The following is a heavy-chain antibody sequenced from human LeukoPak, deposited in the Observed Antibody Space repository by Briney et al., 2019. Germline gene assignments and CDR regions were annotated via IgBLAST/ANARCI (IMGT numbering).Heavy chain of an antibody. CDR1: GGSITSDDYY. D-gene: IGHD3-22*01. V-gene: IGHV4-30-4*01. CDR2: ISYSGIT. Sequence: SETLSLTCTVSGGSITSDDYYWTWIRQPPGKGLEWIGHISYSGITSYNPSLKSRVTMSVDTSRNQFSLRLTSVTAADTAVFYCARDAFGDYYDATGYWIFDYWGQGSLVTVSS. J-gene: IGHJ4*02. CDR3: ARDAFGDYYDATGYWIFDY.